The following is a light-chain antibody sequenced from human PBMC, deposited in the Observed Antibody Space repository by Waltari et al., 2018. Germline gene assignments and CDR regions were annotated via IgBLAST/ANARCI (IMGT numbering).Light chain of an antibody. CDR1: SSAIRAYTA. J-gene: IGLJ3*02. V-gene: IGLV2-14*03. CDR3: SSKTTRDTRL. Sequence: QSALTQPASVSGSPGQSITIPCTGTSSAIRAYTAVSWYQQHPGKAPKVVIYDVHNRPSGVSNRFSGSMSGNTASLTISGLQTEDEADYCSSKTTRDTRLFGGGTKLTVL. CDR2: DVH.